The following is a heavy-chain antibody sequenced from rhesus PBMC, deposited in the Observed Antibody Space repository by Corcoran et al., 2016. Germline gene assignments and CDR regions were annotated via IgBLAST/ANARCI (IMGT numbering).Heavy chain of an antibody. Sequence: EVQLVESGGGLVQPGGSLRLSCAASGFTFSKYWMSWVRQAPGKGLEWVGFIKNKADGGTAAYAESVKGRFTISRDDSKNTLYLQMNSLKTEDTAVYYCTRETIAAADYWGQGVLVTVSS. D-gene: IGHD6-31*01. CDR1: GFTFSKYW. CDR3: TRETIAAADY. V-gene: IGHV3S11*01. J-gene: IGHJ4*01. CDR2: IKNKADGGTA.